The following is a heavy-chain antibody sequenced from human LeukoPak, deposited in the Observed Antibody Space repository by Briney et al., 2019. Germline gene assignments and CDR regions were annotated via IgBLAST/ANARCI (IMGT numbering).Heavy chain of an antibody. CDR1: GGSISSSKW. CDR2: IYHSGST. Sequence: SSETLSLTCAVSGGSISSSKWWGWVRQPPRKGLEWIGEIYHSGSTNYNPSLKSRVTISVDKSKNQFSLKLSSVTAADTAVYYCARDRMYYYGMDVWGQGTTVTVSS. CDR3: ARDRMYYYGMDV. V-gene: IGHV4-4*02. J-gene: IGHJ6*02.